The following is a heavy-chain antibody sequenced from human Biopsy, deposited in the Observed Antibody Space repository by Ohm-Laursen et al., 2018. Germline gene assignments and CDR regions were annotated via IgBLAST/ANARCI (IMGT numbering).Heavy chain of an antibody. D-gene: IGHD4-17*01. CDR3: ALAAAQTVTHFDY. Sequence: SLRLSCAASGFTFSSYAMTWFRQAPGKALEWVSTISGNSDIIYDTDSVKGRFTISRDNSKNTLYLQKYSLRADDTAVYYCALAAAQTVTHFDYWGQGTLVTVSS. V-gene: IGHV3-23*01. J-gene: IGHJ4*02. CDR2: ISGNSDII. CDR1: GFTFSSYA.